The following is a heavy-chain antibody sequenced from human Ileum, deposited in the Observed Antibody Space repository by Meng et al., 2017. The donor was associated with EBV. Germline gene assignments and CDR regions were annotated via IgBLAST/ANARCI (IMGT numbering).Heavy chain of an antibody. Sequence: QGQFKQSGQRLVKTSGNLSLTCSVSDDSTIRSNWWSWVRQPPGKGLEWIGEILHAGVTNYNPSLKSRVSMSVDRSRIQASLNLNSVTAADTAIYYCARGEDYTWDVWGQGILVTVSS. D-gene: IGHD3-16*01. CDR1: DDSTIRSNW. CDR3: ARGEDYTWDV. V-gene: IGHV4-4*02. CDR2: ILHAGVT. J-gene: IGHJ4*02.